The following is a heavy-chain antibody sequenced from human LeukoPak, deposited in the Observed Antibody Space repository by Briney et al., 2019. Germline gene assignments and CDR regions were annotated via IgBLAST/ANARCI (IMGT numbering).Heavy chain of an antibody. CDR2: ISSSSSYI. J-gene: IGHJ3*02. CDR1: GFTFSSYS. D-gene: IGHD2-2*01. CDR3: ARDAGYCSSTSCQVNI. V-gene: IGHV3-21*01. Sequence: PGGSPRLSCAASGFTFSSYSMNWVRQAPGKGLEWVSSISSSSSYIYYADSVKGRFTISRDNAKNSLYLQMNSLRAEDTAVYYCARDAGYCSSTSCQVNIWGQGTMVTVSS.